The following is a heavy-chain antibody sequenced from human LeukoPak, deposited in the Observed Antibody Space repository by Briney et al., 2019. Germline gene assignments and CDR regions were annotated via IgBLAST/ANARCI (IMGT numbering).Heavy chain of an antibody. Sequence: PGGSLRLSCAASGFTFSSYSMNWVRQAPGKGLEWVSPISSSSSYIYYADSVKGRFTISRDNAKNSLYLQMNSLRAEDTAVYYCARGDRSGNYYGSGSPWGQGTLVTVSS. CDR3: ARGDRSGNYYGSGSP. J-gene: IGHJ5*02. CDR2: ISSSSSYI. V-gene: IGHV3-21*01. CDR1: GFTFSSYS. D-gene: IGHD3-10*01.